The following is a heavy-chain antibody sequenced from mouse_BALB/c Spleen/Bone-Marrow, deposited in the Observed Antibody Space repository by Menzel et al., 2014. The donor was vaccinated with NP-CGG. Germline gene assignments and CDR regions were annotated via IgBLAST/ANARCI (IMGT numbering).Heavy chain of an antibody. J-gene: IGHJ1*01. CDR1: GYTFSSYY. CDR3: TRGNYGYWYFDV. CDR2: INPSNGGT. V-gene: IGHV1S81*02. Sequence: VQRVESGAELVKPGASVKLSCKASGYTFSSYYMYWVKRRPGQGLEWIGEINPSNGGTKFNEKFKSKATLTVDKSSSTAYMQLSSLTSEDSAVYYCTRGNYGYWYFDVWGAGTTVTVSS. D-gene: IGHD1-1*01.